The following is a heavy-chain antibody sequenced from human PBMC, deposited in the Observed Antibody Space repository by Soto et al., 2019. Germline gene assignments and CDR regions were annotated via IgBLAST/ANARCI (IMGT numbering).Heavy chain of an antibody. V-gene: IGHV3-7*01. CDR2: INQDGSEK. D-gene: IGHD3-10*01. Sequence: HPGGSLRLSCAASGFTFSNYWMSWVRQAPGKGLEWVANINQDGSEKYYVDSVKGRFFISTDNAKNSLYLHINSLRAEDTAVYYCARDGQGSGNYYANPLGMDVWGQGNSGNGS. CDR3: ARDGQGSGNYYANPLGMDV. J-gene: IGHJ6*02. CDR1: GFTFSNYW.